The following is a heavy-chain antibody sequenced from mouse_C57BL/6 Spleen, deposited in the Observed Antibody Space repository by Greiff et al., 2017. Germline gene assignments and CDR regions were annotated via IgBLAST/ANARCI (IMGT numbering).Heavy chain of an antibody. Sequence: VQLQQSGAELVRPGTSVKVSCKASGYAFTNYLIEWVKQRPGQGLDWIGVINPGSGGTNYNETFKGKATLTEDKSSSTAYMQLSSLTSEDSAVYFCAREGGNYFYYAIYYWGQVASVTVST. CDR1: GYAFTNYL. D-gene: IGHD2-1*01. CDR2: INPGSGGT. J-gene: IGHJ4*01. CDR3: AREGGNYFYYAIYY. V-gene: IGHV1-54*01.